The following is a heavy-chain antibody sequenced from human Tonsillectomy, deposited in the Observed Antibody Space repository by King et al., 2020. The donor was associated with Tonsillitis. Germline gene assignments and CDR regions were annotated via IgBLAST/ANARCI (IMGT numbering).Heavy chain of an antibody. J-gene: IGHJ4*02. CDR3: AKDLVDGSLGHFFDS. V-gene: IGHV3-30*18. D-gene: IGHD3-10*01. CDR1: GFTFSRYG. CDR2: ISYDGSNK. Sequence: VQLVESGGGVVQPGRSLRLSCAASGFTFSRYGMHWVRQAPGKGLEWVAVISYDGSNKYSADSVKGRFTISRDNSKNTLYLQMNSLRPEDTAVYYCAKDLVDGSLGHFFDSWGQGTLVTVS.